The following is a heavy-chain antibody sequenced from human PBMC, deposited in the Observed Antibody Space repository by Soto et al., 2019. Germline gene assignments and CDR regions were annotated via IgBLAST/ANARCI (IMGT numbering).Heavy chain of an antibody. CDR2: ILADDSDR. J-gene: IGHJ5*01. D-gene: IGHD4-17*01. V-gene: IGHV3-33*01. CDR3: ARDDDSGDNGFDS. Sequence: QVHLVESGGGVVQPGRSLRLSCAASGFTFSRYGMHLVRQARGKGLEWVAVILADDSDRDYADSVKCLFSISRDNSKNSLHLQMNSLRAEDTAVYYCARDDDSGDNGFDSWGQGTLVTVSS. CDR1: GFTFSRYG.